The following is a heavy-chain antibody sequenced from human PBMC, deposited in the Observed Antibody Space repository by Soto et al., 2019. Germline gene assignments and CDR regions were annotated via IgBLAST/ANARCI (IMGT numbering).Heavy chain of an antibody. CDR2: IYYSGST. CDR1: GGSISSGDYY. Sequence: QVQLQESGPGLVKPSQTLSLTCTVSGGSISSGDYYWCWIRQPPGKGMEWIGYIYYSGSTYYNPSLKSRGTISVDTSKNQFSLKLSSVTAAYTAVYYCASNSYGYTFYDYWCHVTLVTVSS. CDR3: ASNSYGYTFYDY. V-gene: IGHV4-30-4*01. J-gene: IGHJ4*01. D-gene: IGHD5-18*01.